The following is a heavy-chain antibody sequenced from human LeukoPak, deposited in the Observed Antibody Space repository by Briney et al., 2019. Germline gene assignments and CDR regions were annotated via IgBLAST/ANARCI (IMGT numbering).Heavy chain of an antibody. CDR1: GGSISSYY. J-gene: IGHJ2*01. Sequence: SETLSLTCTVSGGSISSYYWSWVRQPAGEGLEWIGRIDTSGNTNYKPSLKSRVTMSVDTSKNQFSLKLNSVTAADTAVYYCARVSSSWYQDWYFDLWGRGTLVTVSS. CDR3: ARVSSSWYQDWYFDL. D-gene: IGHD6-13*01. V-gene: IGHV4-4*07. CDR2: IDTSGNT.